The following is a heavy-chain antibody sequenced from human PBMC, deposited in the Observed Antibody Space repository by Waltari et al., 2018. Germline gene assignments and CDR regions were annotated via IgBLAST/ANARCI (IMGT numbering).Heavy chain of an antibody. CDR1: GGPGSSTPYY. D-gene: IGHD6-13*01. V-gene: IGHV4-39*01. Sequence: QLQLQESGPGLVTPSETLSLTCTVSGGPGSSTPYYWGWIRQPPGGGLEWIGSIYYSGRTVYNPSLKSRVTISVDTSKTQFSLKLTSVFDADTALYYCARGNGYSSSWHQRNWFDPWGQGTLVTVSS. CDR2: IYYSGRT. CDR3: ARGNGYSSSWHQRNWFDP. J-gene: IGHJ5*02.